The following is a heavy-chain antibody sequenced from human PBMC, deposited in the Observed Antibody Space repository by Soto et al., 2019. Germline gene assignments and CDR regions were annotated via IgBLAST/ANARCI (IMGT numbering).Heavy chain of an antibody. D-gene: IGHD2-15*01. V-gene: IGHV3-30*18. J-gene: IGHJ4*02. Sequence: QVQLVESGGGVVQPGRSLRLSCAASGFTFRSHGMHWVRQAPGKGLEWVSVISYDGSNQDYLDSVKGRFTISRDNSKNTLYLQMSSLLAEDTAIYYCAKENGRGGRTFSSSTFDSWGQGTLVSVSS. CDR3: AKENGRGGRTFSSSTFDS. CDR1: GFTFRSHG. CDR2: ISYDGSNQ.